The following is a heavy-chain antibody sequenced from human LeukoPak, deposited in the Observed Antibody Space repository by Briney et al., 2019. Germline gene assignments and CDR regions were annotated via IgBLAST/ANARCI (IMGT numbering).Heavy chain of an antibody. V-gene: IGHV3-66*02. Sequence: GGSLRLSCAASGVTVNSNYMSWVRQAPGKGLEWVSVIYSGGSTYYADSVKGRFTISRDNSKNTLYLQMDSLRAEDTAVYYCARVRADYDHMDVWGTGTTVPVSS. J-gene: IGHJ6*03. CDR3: ARVRADYDHMDV. CDR2: IYSGGST. CDR1: GVTVNSNY.